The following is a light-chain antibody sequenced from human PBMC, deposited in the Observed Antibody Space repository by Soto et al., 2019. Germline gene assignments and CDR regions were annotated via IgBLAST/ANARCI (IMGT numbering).Light chain of an antibody. V-gene: IGKV3-20*01. Sequence: EILLTQSPGTLSLSPGERTTLSCRASQSVSSSYLSWYQLKPGQAPRLLIYGASSRATGIPDRFSGSGSGTDLTLTISRLEPDEFAVYYCQQYGYSFRAFGQGTKV. CDR2: GAS. CDR3: QQYGYSFRA. CDR1: QSVSSSY. J-gene: IGKJ1*01.